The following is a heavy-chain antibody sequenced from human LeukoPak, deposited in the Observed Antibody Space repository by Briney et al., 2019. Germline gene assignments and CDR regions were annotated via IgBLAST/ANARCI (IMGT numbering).Heavy chain of an antibody. CDR3: ARDRYYGSSGYYRNDAFDI. D-gene: IGHD3-22*01. CDR1: GYTFTSYG. CDR2: ISAYNGNT. J-gene: IGHJ3*02. Sequence: GASVKVSCKASGYTFTSYGISWVRQAPGQGLEWMGWISAYNGNTNYAQKLQGRVTMTTDTPTSTAYMELRSLRSDDTAVYYCARDRYYGSSGYYRNDAFDIWGQGTMVTVSS. V-gene: IGHV1-18*01.